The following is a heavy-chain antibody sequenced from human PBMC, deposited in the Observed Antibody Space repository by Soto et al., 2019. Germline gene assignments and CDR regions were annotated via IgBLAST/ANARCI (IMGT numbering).Heavy chain of an antibody. D-gene: IGHD2-15*01. CDR3: ARGGVVLAAIDKDY. CDR2: ISSSSSYI. J-gene: IGHJ4*02. CDR1: GFTFSSYS. Sequence: PGGSLRLSCAASGFTFSSYSMNWVRQAPGKGLEWVSSISSSSSYIYYADSVKGRFTISRDNAKNSLYLQMNSLRAEDTAVYYCARGGVVLAAIDKDYWGQGTLVTVSS. V-gene: IGHV3-21*01.